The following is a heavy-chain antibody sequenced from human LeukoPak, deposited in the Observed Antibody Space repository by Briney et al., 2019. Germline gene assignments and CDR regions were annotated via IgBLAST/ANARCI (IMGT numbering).Heavy chain of an antibody. CDR3: ARVRQQLVPAYFDY. Sequence: PSETLSLTCAVYGGSFSGYYWSWIRQPPGKGLEWIGEINHSGSTNYNPSLKSRVTISVDTSKNQFSLKLSSVTAANTAVYYCARVRQQLVPAYFDYWGRGTLVTVSS. CDR1: GGSFSGYY. J-gene: IGHJ4*02. V-gene: IGHV4-34*01. D-gene: IGHD6-13*01. CDR2: INHSGST.